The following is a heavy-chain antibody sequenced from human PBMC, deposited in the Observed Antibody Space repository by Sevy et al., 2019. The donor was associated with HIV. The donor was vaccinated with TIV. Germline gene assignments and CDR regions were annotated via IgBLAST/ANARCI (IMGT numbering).Heavy chain of an antibody. CDR2: ITAYKDNT. Sequence: ASVKVSCKASGYTLNNYGISWVRQAPGQGLEWIGWITAYKDNTNYAQNFQGRVTMTTDTSTSTAYMELRSLRSDDTAVYYCTRVDPYYEFGDVWGKGTTVTFSS. CDR3: TRVDPYYEFGDV. J-gene: IGHJ6*04. D-gene: IGHD3-3*01. V-gene: IGHV1-18*01. CDR1: GYTLNNYG.